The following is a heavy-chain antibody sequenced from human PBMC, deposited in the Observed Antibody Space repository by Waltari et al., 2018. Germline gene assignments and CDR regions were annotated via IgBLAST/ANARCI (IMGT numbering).Heavy chain of an antibody. Sequence: EVQLVAHGGGLVQPGGYLRISCAASGFTFTHYAMSWVRQVPGKGLEWVSAISGSGASTHVADSVKGRFSISRDNSKEMIYLQMNSLRVEDTAIYYCSAAGDYWGQGTQVTVSS. CDR3: SAAGDY. CDR2: ISGSGAST. V-gene: IGHV3-23*04. CDR1: GFTFTHYA. J-gene: IGHJ4*02. D-gene: IGHD2-15*01.